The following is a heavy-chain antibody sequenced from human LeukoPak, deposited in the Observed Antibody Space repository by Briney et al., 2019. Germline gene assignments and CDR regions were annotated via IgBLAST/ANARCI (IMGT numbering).Heavy chain of an antibody. Sequence: ASVKVSCKASGYTFTTYYIYWVRQAPGQGLEWMGWISAYNGNTKYAQKLQGRVTMTTDTSTSTAYMELRSLRSDDTAVYYCARDYYDSSGYLPFDYWGQGSPVTVS. J-gene: IGHJ4*02. D-gene: IGHD3-22*01. CDR3: ARDYYDSSGYLPFDY. V-gene: IGHV1-18*04. CDR2: ISAYNGNT. CDR1: GYTFTTYY.